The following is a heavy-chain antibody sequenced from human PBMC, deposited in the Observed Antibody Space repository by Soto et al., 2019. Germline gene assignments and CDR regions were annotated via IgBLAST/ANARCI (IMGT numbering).Heavy chain of an antibody. CDR2: SRNKAKSYTT. J-gene: IGHJ4*02. CDR1: GFTFSDYY. D-gene: IGHD1-26*01. V-gene: IGHV3-72*01. Sequence: EEQLVESGGGLVQPGGSLTLSCAASGFTFSDYYMEWVRQAPGKGLEWVARSRNKAKSYTTDYAASVKGRFTISRDLSKNSLYLQMNNLKTEDTAVYYCSKVEGGWGQGTLVTVSS. CDR3: SKVEGG.